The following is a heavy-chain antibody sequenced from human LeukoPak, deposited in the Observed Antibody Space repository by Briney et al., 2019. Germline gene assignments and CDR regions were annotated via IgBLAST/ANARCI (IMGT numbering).Heavy chain of an antibody. CDR3: AKDYATVGDYDY. Sequence: GGSLRLSCTASGFTLGDYAMSWVRQAPGKGLEWLSAISGSGGTTYYADSVKGRFTISRDNSKNTLYLQMNSLRAEDTALYYCAKDYATVGDYDYWGQGTLVTVSS. CDR2: ISGSGGTT. CDR1: GFTLGDYA. D-gene: IGHD4-23*01. J-gene: IGHJ4*02. V-gene: IGHV3-23*01.